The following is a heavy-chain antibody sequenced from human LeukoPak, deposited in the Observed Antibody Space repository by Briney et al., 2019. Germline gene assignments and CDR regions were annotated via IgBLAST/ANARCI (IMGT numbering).Heavy chain of an antibody. CDR3: VRVGSVSGSDYLDY. D-gene: IGHD6-19*01. Sequence: PGGPLRLSCAVSGFTFSDRFLDWVRQAPGKGLEWVGRSRDKAKSYTTEYAASVKGRFTISRDDSKNSLYLQMNSLETEDTAVYYCVRVGSVSGSDYLDYWGQGTLVTVSS. J-gene: IGHJ4*02. CDR2: SRDKAKSYTT. V-gene: IGHV3-72*01. CDR1: GFTFSDRF.